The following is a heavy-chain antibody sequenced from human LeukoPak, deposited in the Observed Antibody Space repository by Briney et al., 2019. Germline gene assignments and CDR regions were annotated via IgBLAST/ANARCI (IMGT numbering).Heavy chain of an antibody. CDR1: GYTFTSYD. Sequence: ASVKVSCKASGYTFTSYDINWVRQATGQGLEWMGWMNPNSGNTGYAQKFQGRVTITTDESTSTAYMELSSLRSEDTAVYYCARDGGSSSFGYWGQGTLVTVSS. V-gene: IGHV1-8*03. CDR2: MNPNSGNT. CDR3: ARDGGSSSFGY. D-gene: IGHD6-13*01. J-gene: IGHJ4*02.